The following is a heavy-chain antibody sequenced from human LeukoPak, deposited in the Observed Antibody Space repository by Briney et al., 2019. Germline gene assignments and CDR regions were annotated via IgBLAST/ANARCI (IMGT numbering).Heavy chain of an antibody. V-gene: IGHV3-21*01. Sequence: GGSLRLSCAASGFTFSSYSMHWVRQAPGKGLEWVSYISSSSGYIYYADSVKGRFTISRDNAKNSLYLQMNSLRAEDTAVYYCARGRYDSSGSYSLFDYWGQGTLVTVSS. CDR2: ISSSSGYI. CDR3: ARGRYDSSGSYSLFDY. J-gene: IGHJ4*02. D-gene: IGHD3-22*01. CDR1: GFTFSSYS.